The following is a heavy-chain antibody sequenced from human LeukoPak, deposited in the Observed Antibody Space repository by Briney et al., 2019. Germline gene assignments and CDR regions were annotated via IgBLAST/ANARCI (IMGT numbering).Heavy chain of an antibody. V-gene: IGHV4-61*10. CDR3: ARSPFSYVSLWFYIY. J-gene: IGHJ4*02. CDR1: GVSISSGTYY. D-gene: IGHD3-10*01. Sequence: SETLSLTCTVSGVSISSGTYYWNWIRQPAGKGLEWIGYIYYSGSTNYNPSLKSRVTISVDTSKNQFSLKLSSVTAADTAAYYCARSPFSYVSLWFYIYWGQGTLVTVSS. CDR2: IYYSGST.